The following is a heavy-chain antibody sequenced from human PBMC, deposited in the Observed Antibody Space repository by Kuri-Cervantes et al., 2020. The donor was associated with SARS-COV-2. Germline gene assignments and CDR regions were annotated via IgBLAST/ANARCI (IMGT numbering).Heavy chain of an antibody. Sequence: ASVKVSCKASGYSFTRYYMHWVRRAPGQGLEWMGIINPSGGSPSYAQKFQGRVTMTRDTSTSTVYMELSSLRSEDTAVYYCARDGPQGGHDAFDIWGQGTMVTVSS. J-gene: IGHJ3*02. V-gene: IGHV1-46*01. CDR1: GYSFTRYY. CDR3: ARDGPQGGHDAFDI. CDR2: INPSGGSP.